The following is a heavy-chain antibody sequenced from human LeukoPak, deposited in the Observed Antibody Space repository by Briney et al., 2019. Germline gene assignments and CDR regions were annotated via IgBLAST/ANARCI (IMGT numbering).Heavy chain of an antibody. Sequence: SQTLSLTCTVSGGSISGGSYYWSWIRQPAWKGLEWIGRIYTSGSTNYNPSLKSRVTISVDTSKNQFSLKLSSVTAADTAVYYCASGTYGSGSYYPYYYYMDVWGKGTTVTVSS. CDR3: ASGTYGSGSYYPYYYYMDV. CDR1: GGSISGGSYY. J-gene: IGHJ6*03. CDR2: IYTSGST. D-gene: IGHD3-10*01. V-gene: IGHV4-61*02.